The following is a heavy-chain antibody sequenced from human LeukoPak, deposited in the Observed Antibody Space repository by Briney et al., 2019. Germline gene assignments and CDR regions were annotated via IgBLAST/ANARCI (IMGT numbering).Heavy chain of an antibody. CDR2: MNEDGSRK. D-gene: IGHD6-13*01. CDR3: ARTLAGHRHDYFDS. V-gene: IGHV3-7*01. Sequence: GGSLRLSCAASGFTFSEYWMSWVRQAPGKGPERVAHMNEDGSRKYFVDSVKGRFSISRDNTENSLYLHMSSLRAEDTAVYYCARTLAGHRHDYFDSWGQGSLVTVSS. J-gene: IGHJ4*02. CDR1: GFTFSEYW.